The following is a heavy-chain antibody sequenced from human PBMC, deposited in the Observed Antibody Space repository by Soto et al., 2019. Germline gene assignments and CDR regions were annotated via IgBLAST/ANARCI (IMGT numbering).Heavy chain of an antibody. CDR3: ARLGSYGTDYFDY. D-gene: IGHD5-18*01. J-gene: IGHJ4*02. CDR2: IDPKDSYT. CDR1: GYTFTTYW. V-gene: IGHV5-10-1*03. Sequence: EVQLVQPGAEVKEPGESLRISCEGSGYTFTTYWISWVRQMPGKGLEWMGRIDPKDSYTNYSPSFQGHVTISVDKSISTAYLQWSSLKASDSAIYYCARLGSYGTDYFDYWGQGTLVTVSS.